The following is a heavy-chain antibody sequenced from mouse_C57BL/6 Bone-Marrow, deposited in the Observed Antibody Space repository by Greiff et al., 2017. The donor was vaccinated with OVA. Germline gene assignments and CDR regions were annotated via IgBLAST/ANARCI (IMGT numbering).Heavy chain of an antibody. Sequence: VQLQQSGAELVRPGTSVKLSCKASGYTFTSYWMHWVNQRPGQGLEWIGVIDPSDSYTNYNQKFKGKATLTVDTSSSTAYMQLSSLTSEASAVYYCARRLLNFDVWGTGTTVTVSS. CDR3: ARRLLNFDV. V-gene: IGHV1-59*01. D-gene: IGHD1-2*01. CDR1: GYTFTSYW. J-gene: IGHJ1*03. CDR2: IDPSDSYT.